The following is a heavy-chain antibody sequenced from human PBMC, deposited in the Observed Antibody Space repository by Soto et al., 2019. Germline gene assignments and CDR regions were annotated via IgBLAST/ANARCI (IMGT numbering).Heavy chain of an antibody. Sequence: EVQLVESGGGLVQPGGSLRLSCEASGFTFRSNWMTWVRQAPGKGLEWVANIKKDGSEKSYLDSVRGRFTISRDNAKSSLYLQENSLRAEDTALYYCARDVSPGISSLYRDAFDSWGQGTRVTVSS. J-gene: IGHJ3*02. D-gene: IGHD3-16*01. CDR3: ARDVSPGISSLYRDAFDS. CDR1: GFTFRSNW. CDR2: IKKDGSEK. V-gene: IGHV3-7*05.